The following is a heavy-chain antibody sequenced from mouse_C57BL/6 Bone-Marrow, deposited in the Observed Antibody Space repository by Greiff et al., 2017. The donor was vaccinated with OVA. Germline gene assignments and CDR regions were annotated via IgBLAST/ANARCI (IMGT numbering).Heavy chain of an antibody. D-gene: IGHD1-1*01. J-gene: IGHJ3*01. CDR3: ARPGCSSYEVAY. Sequence: EVNVVESGGGLVKPGGSLKLSCAASGFTFSDYGMHWVRQAPEKGLEWVAYISSGSSTIYYADTVKGRFTISRDNAKNTLFLQMTSLRSEDTAMYYCARPGCSSYEVAYWGQGTLVTVSA. CDR2: ISSGSSTI. V-gene: IGHV5-17*01. CDR1: GFTFSDYG.